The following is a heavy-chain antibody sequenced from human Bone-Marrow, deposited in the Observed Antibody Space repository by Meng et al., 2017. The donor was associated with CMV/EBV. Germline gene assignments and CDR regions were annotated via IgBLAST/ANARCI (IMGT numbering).Heavy chain of an antibody. Sequence: FTFRSYGMHWVRQTPGKGLEWVAIIWYDGSNKYYADSVKGRFTISRDNSKNTLYLQMNSLRAEDTAMYYCAKVAGYTYQGPYYFDYWGLGTLVTVSS. D-gene: IGHD5-18*01. CDR1: FTFRSYG. V-gene: IGHV3-33*06. CDR2: IWYDGSNK. CDR3: AKVAGYTYQGPYYFDY. J-gene: IGHJ4*02.